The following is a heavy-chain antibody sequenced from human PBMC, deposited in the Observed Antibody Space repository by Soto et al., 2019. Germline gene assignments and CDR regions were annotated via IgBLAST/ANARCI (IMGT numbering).Heavy chain of an antibody. V-gene: IGHV1-69*02. CDR2: TIPILGIA. D-gene: IGHD2-15*01. CDR1: GGTFSSYT. CDR3: ARGWSDIVVVVAATHYGMDV. J-gene: IGHJ6*02. Sequence: QVQLVQSGAEVKKPGSSVKVSCKASGGTFSSYTISWVRQAPGQGLEWMGRTIPILGIANYAQKFQGRVTITADKSTSTAYMELSSLRSEDTAVYYCARGWSDIVVVVAATHYGMDVWGQGTTVTVSS.